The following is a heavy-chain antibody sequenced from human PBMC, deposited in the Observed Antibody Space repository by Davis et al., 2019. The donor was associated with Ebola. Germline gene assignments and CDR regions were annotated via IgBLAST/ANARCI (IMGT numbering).Heavy chain of an antibody. CDR1: GSTFIVYA. CDR2: IRGSGDYT. D-gene: IGHD7-27*01. CDR3: AKDTWGSRLYYFDY. V-gene: IGHV3-23*01. J-gene: IGHJ4*02. Sequence: GESLKISCAASGSTFIVYAMSWVRQAPGKGLEWVSGIRGSGDYTYYADSVKGRFTISRDNSKNTLYLQMNSLRAEDTAIYYCAKDTWGSRLYYFDYWGQGTLVTVSS.